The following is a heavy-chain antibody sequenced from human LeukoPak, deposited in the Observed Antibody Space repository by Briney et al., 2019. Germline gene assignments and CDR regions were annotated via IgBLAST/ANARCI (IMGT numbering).Heavy chain of an antibody. Sequence: GGSLRLSCAASGFTFSSYSMNWVRQAPGKGLEWVSSISSSSSYIYYADSVKGRFTTSRDNAKNSLYLQMNSLRAEDTAVYYCASQYSYGYSPSFDYWGQGTLVTVSS. J-gene: IGHJ4*02. D-gene: IGHD5-18*01. CDR2: ISSSSSYI. V-gene: IGHV3-21*01. CDR3: ASQYSYGYSPSFDY. CDR1: GFTFSSYS.